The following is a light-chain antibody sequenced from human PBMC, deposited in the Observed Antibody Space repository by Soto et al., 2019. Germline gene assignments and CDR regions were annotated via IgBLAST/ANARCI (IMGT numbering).Light chain of an antibody. V-gene: IGKV3-20*01. CDR3: QQYGSSPQT. CDR1: QSVSSNY. J-gene: IGKJ5*01. Sequence: EIVLTQSPGTLSLSPGERVTLSCRASQSVSSNYLAWYQQKPGQAPRLLIYGASSRATGIPDRFSGSGSGTDFTLTISRLEPEDFAVYYCQQYGSSPQTFGQGTRLDIK. CDR2: GAS.